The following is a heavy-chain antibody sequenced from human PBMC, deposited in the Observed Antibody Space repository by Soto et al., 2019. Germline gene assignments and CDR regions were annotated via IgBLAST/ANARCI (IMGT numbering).Heavy chain of an antibody. CDR2: ITGSGGTT. J-gene: IGHJ4*02. D-gene: IGHD2-15*01. CDR1: GFTFSSYA. V-gene: IGHV3-23*01. CDR3: AKSVDRLLIPPVFDY. Sequence: GGSLRLSCAASGFTFSSYAMNWVRQAPGKGLEWVSTITGSGGTTYYADSVKGRFIISRDNSKHTLYLQMNSLRTEDTAIFYCAKSVDRLLIPPVFDYWFQGDLVTVSS.